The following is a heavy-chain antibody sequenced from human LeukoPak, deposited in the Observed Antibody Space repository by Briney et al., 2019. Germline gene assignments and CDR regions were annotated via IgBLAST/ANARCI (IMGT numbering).Heavy chain of an antibody. CDR1: GYTFTSYA. Sequence: ASVKVSCKASGYTFTSYAMNWVRQAPGQGLEWMGWINPNSGGTNYAQKFQGRVTMTTDTPTSTAYMELRSLRSDDTAVYYCAGDPDYSDLSGYSDYWGQGTLVTVSS. V-gene: IGHV1-18*01. D-gene: IGHD3-22*01. J-gene: IGHJ4*02. CDR3: AGDPDYSDLSGYSDY. CDR2: INPNSGGT.